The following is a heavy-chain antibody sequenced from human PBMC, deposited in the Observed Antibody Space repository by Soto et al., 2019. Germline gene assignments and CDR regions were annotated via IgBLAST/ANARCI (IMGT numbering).Heavy chain of an antibody. CDR1: GYSFTSYW. Sequence: PGESLKISCKGSGYSFTSYWVGWVRQMPGKGLEWMGIIYPGDSDTRYSPSFQGQVTISADKSISTAYLQWSSLKASDTAMYYCARSPYYYDSSGYYGPQYNWLDPWGQGTLVTVSS. D-gene: IGHD3-22*01. V-gene: IGHV5-51*01. CDR3: ARSPYYYDSSGYYGPQYNWLDP. J-gene: IGHJ5*02. CDR2: IYPGDSDT.